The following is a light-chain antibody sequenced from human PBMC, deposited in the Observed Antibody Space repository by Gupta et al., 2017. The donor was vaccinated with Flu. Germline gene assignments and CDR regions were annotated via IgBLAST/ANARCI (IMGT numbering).Light chain of an antibody. Sequence: RSVSGSPGHSVTISCTGTSSDVGDYHYVSWYQHHPGRAPKLTIYDVNKRPSGVPDRFSGSKSGNTASLTISGLQAEDAADYYCCAYAGSYSWVFGGGTKVTVL. J-gene: IGLJ3*02. CDR1: SSDVGDYHY. V-gene: IGLV2-11*01. CDR2: DVN. CDR3: CAYAGSYSWV.